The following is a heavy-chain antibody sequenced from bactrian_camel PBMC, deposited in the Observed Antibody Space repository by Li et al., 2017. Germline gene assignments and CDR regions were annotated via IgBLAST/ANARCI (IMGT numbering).Heavy chain of an antibody. CDR1: GFTFSIYE. J-gene: IGHJ4*01. CDR3: AVSQECTVIAGEVYLRGSL. V-gene: IGHV3S40*01. CDR2: INSGGTST. Sequence: VQLVESGGGLVQPGGSLRLSCAASGFTFSIYEWSWVRQAPGKGLEWVSSINSGGTSTYYADSVKGRFTISQDRAGNTVYLQMNRLTPEDTSMYLCAVSQECTVIAGEVYLRGSLWGQGTQVTVS. D-gene: IGHD6*01.